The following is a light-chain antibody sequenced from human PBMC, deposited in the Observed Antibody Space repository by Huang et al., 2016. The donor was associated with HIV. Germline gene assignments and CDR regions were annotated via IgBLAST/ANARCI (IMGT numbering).Light chain of an antibody. V-gene: IGKV3-20*01. Sequence: VLTQSPGTLSLSPGERATLSCRASQSLRDTYLAWYQQRPGQAPRLLIYGASSRATAIPDRFSGSGSGTDLTLTINRLEPQDSAVYFCLQYDRSPLTFGGGTKVEL. CDR1: QSLRDTY. J-gene: IGKJ4*01. CDR3: LQYDRSPLT. CDR2: GAS.